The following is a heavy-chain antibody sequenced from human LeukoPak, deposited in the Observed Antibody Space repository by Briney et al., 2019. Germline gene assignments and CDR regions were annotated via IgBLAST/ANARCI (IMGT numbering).Heavy chain of an antibody. CDR2: ISLSGHT. D-gene: IGHD1-26*01. V-gene: IGHV4-4*02. Sequence: SGTLSLTCGVSGGSTTTTNYWSWVRQPPGQGLEWIGEISLSGHTYYNPSLMSRITISVDTSKKQFSLKLSSVTAADTAVYYCAREGPVVGATLLNSMDVWGQGTTVTVSS. CDR1: GGSTTTTNY. CDR3: AREGPVVGATLLNSMDV. J-gene: IGHJ6*02.